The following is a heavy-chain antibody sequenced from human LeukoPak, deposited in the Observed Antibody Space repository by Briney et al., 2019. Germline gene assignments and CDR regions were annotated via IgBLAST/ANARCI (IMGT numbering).Heavy chain of an antibody. CDR2: ISAYNGNT. CDR3: ARRDYDILTGYYGPPHNWFDP. Sequence: ASVKVSCKASGYTFTSYGISWVRQAPGQGLEWMGWISAYNGNTNYAQKLQGRVTMTRNTSISTAYMELSSLRSEDTAVYYCARRDYDILTGYYGPPHNWFDPWGQGTLVTVSS. D-gene: IGHD3-9*01. J-gene: IGHJ5*02. V-gene: IGHV1-18*01. CDR1: GYTFTSYG.